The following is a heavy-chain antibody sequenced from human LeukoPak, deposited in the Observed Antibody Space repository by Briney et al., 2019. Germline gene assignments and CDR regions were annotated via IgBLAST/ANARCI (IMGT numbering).Heavy chain of an antibody. D-gene: IGHD3-22*01. CDR3: ARSKTYYYESSGSYSVFDYYMDV. V-gene: IGHV3-21*01. CDR2: ISSSIYK. Sequence: GGSLRLSCAASGFTFSSYSMNWVRQAPRKGLEWVSSISSSIYKYYSDSVKGRFTISRDNAKKSLYLQMNSLRAEDTAVYYCARSKTYYYESSGSYSVFDYYMDVWGKGTTVTVSS. J-gene: IGHJ6*03. CDR1: GFTFSSYS.